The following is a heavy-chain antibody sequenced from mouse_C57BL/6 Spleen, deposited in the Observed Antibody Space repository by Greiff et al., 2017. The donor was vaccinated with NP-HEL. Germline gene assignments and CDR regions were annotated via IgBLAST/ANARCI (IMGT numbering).Heavy chain of an antibody. Sequence: QVQLQQSGPGLVAPSQSLSITCTVSGFSLTSYAISWVRQPPGKGLEWLGVIWTGGGTNYNSALKSRLSTSKDNSKSQVFLKMNSLQTDDTARYYCARDYYGSSYGAMDYWGQGTSVTVSS. CDR1: GFSLTSYA. V-gene: IGHV2-9-1*01. J-gene: IGHJ4*01. CDR3: ARDYYGSSYGAMDY. D-gene: IGHD1-1*01. CDR2: IWTGGGT.